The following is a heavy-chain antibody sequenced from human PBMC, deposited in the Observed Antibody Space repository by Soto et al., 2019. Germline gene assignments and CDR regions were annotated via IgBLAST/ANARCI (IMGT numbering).Heavy chain of an antibody. CDR1: GFTFSSYA. CDR3: TRGSYCDTSSYFLPKYYFAMDV. Sequence: GGSLRLSCATSGFTFSSYAMSWVRQAPGKGLEWVSVIYSGGSTYYADSVKGRFTISRDTSKNTLYLEMNSLRAEDTAVYYCTRGSYCDTSSYFLPKYYFAMDVWGRGTTVTVSS. CDR2: IYSGGST. V-gene: IGHV3-53*01. J-gene: IGHJ6*02. D-gene: IGHD3-16*02.